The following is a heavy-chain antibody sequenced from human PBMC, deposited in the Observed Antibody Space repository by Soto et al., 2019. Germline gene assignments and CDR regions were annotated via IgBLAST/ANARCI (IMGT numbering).Heavy chain of an antibody. Sequence: QLQLQESGPGLVKPSETLSLTCTVSGGSISSSSYYWGWIRQPPGKGLEWIGSIYYSGSTYYNPSLKSRVTISVDTSKNQFSLKLSSVTDADTAVYYCARVTTVVTHYDYWGQGTLVTVSS. J-gene: IGHJ4*02. CDR3: ARVTTVVTHYDY. V-gene: IGHV4-39*01. CDR2: IYYSGST. CDR1: GGSISSSSYY. D-gene: IGHD4-17*01.